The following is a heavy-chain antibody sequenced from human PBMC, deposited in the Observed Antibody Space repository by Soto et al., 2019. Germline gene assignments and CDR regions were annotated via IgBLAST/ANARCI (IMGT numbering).Heavy chain of an antibody. CDR1: GGSFSGYY. D-gene: IGHD3-10*01. Sequence: QVQLQQWGAGLLKPSETLSLTCAVYGGSFSGYYWSWIRQPPGKGLEWIGEINHSGSTNYNPSLKSRVTISVDTSKNQFSLKLSSVTAADTAVYYCARGSNYYGSGSYYRWGQVTLVTVSS. V-gene: IGHV4-34*01. J-gene: IGHJ4*02. CDR2: INHSGST. CDR3: ARGSNYYGSGSYYR.